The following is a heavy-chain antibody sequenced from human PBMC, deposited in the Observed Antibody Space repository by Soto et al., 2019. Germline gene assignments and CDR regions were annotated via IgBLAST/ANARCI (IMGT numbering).Heavy chain of an antibody. V-gene: IGHV3-23*01. CDR3: AKVIRGYSYGYVDY. CDR2: ISGSGGST. CDR1: GFTFSSYA. Sequence: PGGSLRLSCAASGFTFSSYAMSWVRQAPVKVLEWVSAISGSGGSTYYADSVKVRFTISRDNSKNTLYLQMNSLRAEDTALYYCAKVIRGYSYGYVDYWGQGTRVTVSS. J-gene: IGHJ4*02. D-gene: IGHD5-18*01.